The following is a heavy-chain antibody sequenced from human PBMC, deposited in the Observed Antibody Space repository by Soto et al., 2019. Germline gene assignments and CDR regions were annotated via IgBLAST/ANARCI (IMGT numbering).Heavy chain of an antibody. D-gene: IGHD6-13*01. Sequence: QVHLVQSGAEVKKLGASVKVSCKASGYTFTNYGISWVRQAPGQGLEWMGWISAYNGNTNYAQKLQGRVTMTTDTSTSTAYMELRSLRSDATAVYYCARGGSSWSAEYFQYWGQGTLVTVSS. V-gene: IGHV1-18*01. CDR2: ISAYNGNT. CDR3: ARGGSSWSAEYFQY. CDR1: GYTFTNYG. J-gene: IGHJ1*01.